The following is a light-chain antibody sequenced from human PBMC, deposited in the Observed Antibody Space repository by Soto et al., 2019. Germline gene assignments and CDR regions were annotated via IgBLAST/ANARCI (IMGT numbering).Light chain of an antibody. V-gene: IGLV2-11*01. CDR1: SSDVGGYNY. CDR3: CSYAGSYPYV. J-gene: IGLJ1*01. CDR2: DVS. Sequence: QSVLAQHRSVSGSPGQSVTISCTGTSSDVGGYNYVSWYQQHPGKAPKLMIYDVSKRPSGVPDRFSGSKSGNTASLTISGLQAEDEADYYCCSYAGSYPYVFGTGAKVTVL.